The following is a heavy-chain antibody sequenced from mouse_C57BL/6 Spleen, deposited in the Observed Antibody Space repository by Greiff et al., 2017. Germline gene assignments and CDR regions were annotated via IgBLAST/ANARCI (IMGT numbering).Heavy chain of an antibody. V-gene: IGHV1-80*01. Sequence: QVQLQQSGAELVKPGASVKISCKASGYAFSSYWMNWVKQRPGKGLEWIGQIYPGDGDTNYNGKFKGKATLTADKSSSTAYMQLSSLTSEDSAVYFCAREELNWVYFDYWGQGTTLTVSS. CDR3: AREELNWVYFDY. CDR1: GYAFSSYW. CDR2: IYPGDGDT. D-gene: IGHD1-3*01. J-gene: IGHJ2*01.